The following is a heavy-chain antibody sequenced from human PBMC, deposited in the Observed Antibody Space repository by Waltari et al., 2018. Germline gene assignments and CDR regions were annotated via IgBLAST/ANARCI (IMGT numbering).Heavy chain of an antibody. D-gene: IGHD1-1*01. V-gene: IGHV3-74*01. CDR2: INSDGSST. Sequence: EVQLVESGGGLAQPGGSLRISCAASGFTFSSNWMHWVRQAPGKGLVWVSCINSDGSSTRYADSVKGRFTISRDKTKNTLYLQMNSLRDEDTAVYYCARAGEGAISYGMDVWGQGTMVTVFS. CDR3: ARAGEGAISYGMDV. CDR1: GFTFSSNW. J-gene: IGHJ6*02.